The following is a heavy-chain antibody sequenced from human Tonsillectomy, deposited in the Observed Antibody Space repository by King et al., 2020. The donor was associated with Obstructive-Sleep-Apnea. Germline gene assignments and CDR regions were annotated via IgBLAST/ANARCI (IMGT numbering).Heavy chain of an antibody. J-gene: IGHJ6*02. Sequence: QLVQSGTEVKKPGASVKVSCKASGYTFTTYGISWVRQAPGQGLEWMGWISTYNGNTDYAQKLQGRVTMTTDTSTSTAYMERRSLRYDDTAVYYCARDLRVVIGAAARGMDVWGQGTTVTVSS. CDR3: ARDLRVVIGAAARGMDV. CDR2: ISTYNGNT. V-gene: IGHV1-18*01. CDR1: GYTFTTYG. D-gene: IGHD2-2*01.